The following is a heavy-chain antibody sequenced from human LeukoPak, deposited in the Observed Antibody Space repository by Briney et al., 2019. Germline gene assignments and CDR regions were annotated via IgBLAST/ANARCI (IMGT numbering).Heavy chain of an antibody. Sequence: ETLSLTCTVSGGSINYYYWSWVRQTPGKGLEWVSGISGSGGKTYYADSVKGRFTISRDNSKNTVYLQMNSLRAEDTAIYYCAKVTVAGWKHFDYWGQGTLVTVSS. CDR3: AKVTVAGWKHFDY. D-gene: IGHD6-19*01. J-gene: IGHJ4*02. CDR1: GGSINYYY. V-gene: IGHV3-23*01. CDR2: ISGSGGKT.